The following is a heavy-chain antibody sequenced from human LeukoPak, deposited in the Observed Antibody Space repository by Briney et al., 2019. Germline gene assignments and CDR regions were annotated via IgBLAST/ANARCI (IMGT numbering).Heavy chain of an antibody. CDR2: IYTSGST. D-gene: IGHD2-2*01. J-gene: IGHJ6*03. V-gene: IGHV4-61*02. Sequence: PSETLSLTCTVSGGSISSGSYYWSWIRQPAGKGLEWIGRIYTSGSTNYNPSLKSRVTISVDTSKNQFSLKLSSVTAADTAVYYCARDRVVVPAATRYYYYMDVWGKGTTVTVSS. CDR1: GGSISSGSYY. CDR3: ARDRVVVPAATRYYYYMDV.